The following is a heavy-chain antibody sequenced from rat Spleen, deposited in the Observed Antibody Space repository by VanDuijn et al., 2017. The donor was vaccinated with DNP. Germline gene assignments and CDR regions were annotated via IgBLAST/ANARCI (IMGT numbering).Heavy chain of an antibody. CDR3: ERYYFSSYRFIY. CDR1: GYSITSNY. D-gene: IGHD1-2*01. CDR2: ISYSGRT. Sequence: EVQLQESGPGLVKPSQSLSLTCSVTGYSITSNYWGWIRKFPGNKMEWIGHISYSGRTNYNPSLKSRISITRDTSKNQFFLQLNSISTEDTATYYCERYYFSSYRFIYWGQGTLVTVSS. V-gene: IGHV3-1*01. J-gene: IGHJ3*01.